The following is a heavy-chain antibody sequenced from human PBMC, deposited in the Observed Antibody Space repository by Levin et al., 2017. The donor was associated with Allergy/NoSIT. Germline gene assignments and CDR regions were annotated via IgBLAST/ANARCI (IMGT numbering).Heavy chain of an antibody. CDR1: GFTVSSNY. D-gene: IGHD6-13*01. J-gene: IGHJ4*02. V-gene: IGHV3-53*01. CDR2: IYSGGST. CDR3: ARVRRGRYSSSWYNSYFDY. Sequence: GGSLRLSCAASGFTVSSNYMSWVRQAPGKGLEWVSVIYSGGSTYYADSVKGRFPISRDNSKNTLYLQMNSLRAEDTAVYYCARVRRGRYSSSWYNSYFDYWGQGTLVTVSS.